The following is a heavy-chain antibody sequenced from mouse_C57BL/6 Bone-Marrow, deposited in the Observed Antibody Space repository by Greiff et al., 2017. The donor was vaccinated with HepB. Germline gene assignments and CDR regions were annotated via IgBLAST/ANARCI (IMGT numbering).Heavy chain of an antibody. CDR1: GYTFTSYW. Sequence: QVQLQQPGAELVMPGASVKLSCKASGYTFTSYWMHWVKQRPGQGLEWIGEIDPSDSYTNYNQKFKGKSTLTVDKSSSTAYMQLSSLTSEDSAVYYCARREIYYGRYYYGMDYWGQGTSVTVSS. V-gene: IGHV1-69*01. J-gene: IGHJ4*01. CDR3: ARREIYYGRYYYGMDY. D-gene: IGHD2-1*01. CDR2: IDPSDSYT.